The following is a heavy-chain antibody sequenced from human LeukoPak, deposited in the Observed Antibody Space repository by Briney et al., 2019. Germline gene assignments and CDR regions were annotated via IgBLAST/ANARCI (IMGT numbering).Heavy chain of an antibody. V-gene: IGHV1-46*01. CDR2: INPSGSST. CDR3: ARDGWGIAAAGHHS. D-gene: IGHD6-13*01. Sequence: GASVKVSCKASGYSFTSHYMHWVRQAPGQGLEWMGLINPSGSSTLYAQKFQGRVTMTRDMSTTTDYMELSSLRSDDTAVYYCARDGWGIAAAGHHSWGQGTLVTVSS. J-gene: IGHJ5*02. CDR1: GYSFTSHY.